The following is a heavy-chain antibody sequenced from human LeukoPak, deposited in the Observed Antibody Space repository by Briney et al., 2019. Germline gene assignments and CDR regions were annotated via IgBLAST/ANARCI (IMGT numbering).Heavy chain of an antibody. CDR3: AKRTSTGSTDLYYSYMDV. Sequence: GGSLRLSCAASGFSFSNYGMHWVRQAPGKGLEWVAYIWHDVSDRYYGDSVKGRFTIPRDNSKNTLYLQMNSLRVEDTAVYYCAKRTSTGSTDLYYSYMDVWGKGTTVTVSS. J-gene: IGHJ6*03. D-gene: IGHD3-10*01. CDR2: IWHDVSDR. CDR1: GFSFSNYG. V-gene: IGHV3-30*02.